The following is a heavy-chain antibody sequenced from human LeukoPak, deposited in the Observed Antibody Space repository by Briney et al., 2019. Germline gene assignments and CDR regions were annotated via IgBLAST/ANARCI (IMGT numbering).Heavy chain of an antibody. CDR3: ARGTTKGYYYDTSGYYTK. Sequence: SETLSLTCNVSGGSLNSYYWGWIRQPPGKRLELIGYIYYSGRTNYNASLKSRVTISVDTSTNQISLKLTSVTAADTAVYFCARGTTKGYYYDTSGYYTKWGQGTLVTVSS. D-gene: IGHD3-22*01. CDR1: GGSLNSYY. V-gene: IGHV4-59*12. CDR2: IYYSGRT. J-gene: IGHJ4*02.